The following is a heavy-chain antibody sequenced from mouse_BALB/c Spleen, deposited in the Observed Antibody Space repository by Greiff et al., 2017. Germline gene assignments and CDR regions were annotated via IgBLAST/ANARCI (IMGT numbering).Heavy chain of an antibody. Sequence: QVQLQQSGAELARPGASVKLSCKASGYTFTSYWMQWVKQRPGQGLEWIGAIYPGDGDTRYTQKFKGKATLTADKSSSTAYMQLSSVASEDSAVYYCARERGPAYAMDYWGQGTSVTVSS. CDR2: IYPGDGDT. J-gene: IGHJ4*01. V-gene: IGHV1-87*01. CDR3: ARERGPAYAMDY. CDR1: GYTFTSYW.